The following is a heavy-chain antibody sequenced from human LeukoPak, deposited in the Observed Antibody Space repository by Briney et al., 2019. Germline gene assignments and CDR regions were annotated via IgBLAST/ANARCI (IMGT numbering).Heavy chain of an antibody. D-gene: IGHD4-17*01. J-gene: IGHJ6*02. V-gene: IGHV3-30-3*01. CDR1: GFPFNAYW. CDR2: ISYDGSNR. CDR3: ARDQGLGDYGTLDV. Sequence: GGSLRLSCAASGFPFNAYWMTWVRQAPGKGLEWVAVISYDGSNRYYADSVKGRFTISRDNSKNTLYLQMNSLRAEDTAVYYCARDQGLGDYGTLDVWGQGTTVTVSS.